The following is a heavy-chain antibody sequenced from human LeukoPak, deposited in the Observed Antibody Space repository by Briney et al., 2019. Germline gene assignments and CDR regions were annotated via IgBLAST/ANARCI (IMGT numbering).Heavy chain of an antibody. CDR2: INTDGSST. CDR1: GFSFSSHW. CDR3: ARDFIRGIVDY. V-gene: IGHV3-74*01. D-gene: IGHD1-26*01. Sequence: GGSLRLSCAASGFSFSSHWMNWVHQVPGKGLLWVSRINTDGSSTSYADSVKGRFTISRDNAKNTLYLQMNSLRADDAAVYYCARDFIRGIVDYWGQGALVTVSS. J-gene: IGHJ4*02.